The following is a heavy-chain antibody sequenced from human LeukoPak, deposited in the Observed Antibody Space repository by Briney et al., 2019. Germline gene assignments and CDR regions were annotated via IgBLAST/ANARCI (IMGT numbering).Heavy chain of an antibody. CDR3: ARDQGGYNEPLDY. V-gene: IGHV3-53*05. J-gene: IGHJ4*02. D-gene: IGHD5-24*01. Sequence: GGSLRLSCAASGFTVSSNYMGWVRQAPGKGLDWVSIIYRGGTAHYADSVKGRFTISRDNSKNTLYLQMNSLRAEDTAVYYCARDQGGYNEPLDYWGQGTLVTVSS. CDR1: GFTVSSNY. CDR2: IYRGGTA.